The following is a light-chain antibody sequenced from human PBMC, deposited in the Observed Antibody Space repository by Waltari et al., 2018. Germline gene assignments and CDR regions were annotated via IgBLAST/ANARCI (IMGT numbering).Light chain of an antibody. CDR3: QQYGSSILYT. Sequence: RASQRQTKRYIAWYQQKPGQAPRLLIYGASSRAAGIPSRFSGSGSGTDFTLTISRLEPEDFAVYYCQQYGSSILYTFGQGTKLEIK. J-gene: IGKJ2*01. CDR1: QRQTKRY. CDR2: GAS. V-gene: IGKV3-20*01.